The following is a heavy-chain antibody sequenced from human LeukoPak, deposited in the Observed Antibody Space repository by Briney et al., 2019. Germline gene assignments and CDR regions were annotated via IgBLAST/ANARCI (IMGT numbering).Heavy chain of an antibody. CDR2: INHSGST. Sequence: KASETLSLTCAVYGGSFSGYYWSWIRQPPGKGLEWIGEINHSGSTNYNPSLKSRVTISVDTSKNQFSLKLSPVTAADTAVYYCARERPSYYDILTGYYPRSLPYYFDYWGQGTLVTVSS. CDR3: ARERPSYYDILTGYYPRSLPYYFDY. J-gene: IGHJ4*02. D-gene: IGHD3-9*01. CDR1: GGSFSGYY. V-gene: IGHV4-34*01.